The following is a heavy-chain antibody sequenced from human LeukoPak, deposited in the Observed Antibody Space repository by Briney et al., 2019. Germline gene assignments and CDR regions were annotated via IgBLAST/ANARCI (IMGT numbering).Heavy chain of an antibody. D-gene: IGHD6-13*01. CDR3: AKDPYSSSWYPAYFDY. J-gene: IGHJ4*02. Sequence: GGSLRLSCAASGFTFSSYAMSWVRQAPGKGLEWVSAISGSGGSTYYADSVKGRFTISRDNSKNTLYLQMNSLRAEDTAVYYCAKDPYSSSWYPAYFDYWGQGTLVTVSS. CDR1: GFTFSSYA. CDR2: ISGSGGST. V-gene: IGHV3-23*01.